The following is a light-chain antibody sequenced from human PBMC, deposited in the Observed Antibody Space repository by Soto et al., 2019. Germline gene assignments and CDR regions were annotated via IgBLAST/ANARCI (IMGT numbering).Light chain of an antibody. V-gene: IGKV1-5*03. J-gene: IGKJ1*01. CDR1: QSINSG. CDR2: AAS. Sequence: DIQMTQSPSTLSASVGDRVTITCRASQSINSGLAWYQQRPGKAPKLLMYAASSLESGVPSRFSGSGSGTEFTLTISSLQPDDFATYYCQQYNGYSAFGQGNKVEIK. CDR3: QQYNGYSA.